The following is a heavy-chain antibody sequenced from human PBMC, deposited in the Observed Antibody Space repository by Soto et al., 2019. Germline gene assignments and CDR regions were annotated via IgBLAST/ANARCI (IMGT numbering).Heavy chain of an antibody. Sequence: GASVRVSCKASGYGFTSYDINWVRQATGQGLGWMGWMNPNSGNTGYAQKFQGRGTRTRNTSRSTAYMELSSMRSEATAVYYCARGITMVRGVMREPWGQGTMVSVSS. J-gene: IGHJ5*02. CDR1: GYGFTSYD. D-gene: IGHD3-10*01. V-gene: IGHV1-8*01. CDR3: ARGITMVRGVMREP. CDR2: MNPNSGNT.